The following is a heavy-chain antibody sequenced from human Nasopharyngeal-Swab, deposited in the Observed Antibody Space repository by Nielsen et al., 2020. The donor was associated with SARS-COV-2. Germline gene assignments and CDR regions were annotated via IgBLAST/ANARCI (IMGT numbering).Heavy chain of an antibody. J-gene: IGHJ4*02. CDR2: IRNRPNSHAT. CDR3: STDLSWTKTPY. D-gene: IGHD3/OR15-3a*01. V-gene: IGHV3-72*01. Sequence: GESLKISCAASGFSFSDYYMDWGRQARGEGLEWVGRIRNRPNSHATTYAESVDGRFTVSSDDSKNSLYLQMTSLKAEDTAVYFCSTDLSWTKTPYWGQGTLVTVSS. CDR1: GFSFSDYY.